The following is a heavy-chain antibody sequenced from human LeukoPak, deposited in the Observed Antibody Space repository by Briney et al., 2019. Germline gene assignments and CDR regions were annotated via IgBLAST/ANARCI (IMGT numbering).Heavy chain of an antibody. CDR2: TPFDGANE. V-gene: IGHV3-30*02. Sequence: GGSLRLSCAVSGFTFTSNGFHWVRQAPGKGLEWVAFTPFDGANEYYSNSVKGRFSISRDNSKNTVYLQMNSLRNEDTAVYYCAKVWALGGNFDAIHIWGQGTMVTVSS. CDR1: GFTFTSNG. CDR3: AKVWALGGNFDAIHI. J-gene: IGHJ3*02. D-gene: IGHD3-16*01.